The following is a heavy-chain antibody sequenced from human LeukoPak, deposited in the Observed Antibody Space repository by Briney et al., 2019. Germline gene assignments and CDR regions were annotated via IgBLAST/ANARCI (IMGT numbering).Heavy chain of an antibody. CDR3: ARLTFHYDGSGYYFDY. V-gene: IGHV4-39*01. J-gene: IGHJ4*02. Sequence: PSETLSLTCTVSGGSISSSSYYWGWIRQPPGKGLERIGSLHYGGSTYYNPSLKSRVTISVDTSKKQISLKQNSVAAADTAVYYCARLTFHYDGSGYYFDYWRQRTLVTVSS. CDR1: GGSISSSSYY. D-gene: IGHD3-22*01. CDR2: LHYGGST.